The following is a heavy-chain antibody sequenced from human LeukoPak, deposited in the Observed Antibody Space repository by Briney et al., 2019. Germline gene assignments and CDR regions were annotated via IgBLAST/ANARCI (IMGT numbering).Heavy chain of an antibody. CDR1: GFTFSSYD. Sequence: GGSLRLSCAASGFTFSSYDMHWVRQATGKGLEWVSAISAAGDTYYPDSVKGRFTISRENAKNSLYLQMNSLRAGDTAVYYCVALGDRIYWGQGTLVTVSS. J-gene: IGHJ4*02. CDR3: VALGDRIY. V-gene: IGHV3-13*01. D-gene: IGHD2-21*02. CDR2: ISAAGDT.